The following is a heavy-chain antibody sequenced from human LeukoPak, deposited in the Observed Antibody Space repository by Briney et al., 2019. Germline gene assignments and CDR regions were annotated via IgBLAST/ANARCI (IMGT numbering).Heavy chain of an antibody. CDR2: ISSGGHAK. D-gene: IGHD2-8*01. V-gene: IGHV3-21*01. J-gene: IGHJ5*02. Sequence: SGGSLRLSCAASGFTFTSYSMNWVRQTPGKGLEWVSSISSGGHAKHYADSVKGRFTISRDNAHNSLYLQMDGLRVEDTAVYFCAGRYCSNGVCPFDRWGQGTLVTVSS. CDR3: AGRYCSNGVCPFDR. CDR1: GFTFTSYS.